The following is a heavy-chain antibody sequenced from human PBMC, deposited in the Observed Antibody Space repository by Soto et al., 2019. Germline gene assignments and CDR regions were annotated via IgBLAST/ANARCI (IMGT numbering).Heavy chain of an antibody. CDR1: GFTFSSYG. V-gene: IGHV3-30*18. CDR3: AKDFPVGVSARYYYYYYGMDV. J-gene: IGHJ6*02. D-gene: IGHD6-6*01. Sequence: ESGGGVVQPGRSLRLSCAASGFTFSSYGMHWVRQAPGKGLEWVAVISYAGSNKYYADSVKGRFTISRDNSKNTLYLQMNSLRADEKAVYYCAKDFPVGVSARYYYYYYGMDVWGQGTTVTVS. CDR2: ISYAGSNK.